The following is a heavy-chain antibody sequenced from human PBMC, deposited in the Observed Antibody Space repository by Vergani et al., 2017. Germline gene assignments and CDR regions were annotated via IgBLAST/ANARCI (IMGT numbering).Heavy chain of an antibody. CDR1: GFTFSSYA. Sequence: EVQLLASGGGLVQPGGSLRLSCAASGFTFSSYAMSWVRQAPGKGLEWVSAISGSGGSTKYADSVKGRFTISRDNAKNTLYLQMNSLRAEDTAVYYCAKNRGDYGDYVDYWGQGTLVTVSS. D-gene: IGHD4-17*01. J-gene: IGHJ4*02. CDR2: ISGSGGST. CDR3: AKNRGDYGDYVDY. V-gene: IGHV3-23*01.